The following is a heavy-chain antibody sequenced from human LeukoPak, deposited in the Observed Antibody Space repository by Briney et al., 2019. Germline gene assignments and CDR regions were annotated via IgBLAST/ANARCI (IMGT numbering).Heavy chain of an antibody. V-gene: IGHV1-69*01. CDR1: GGTLSSYA. CDR3: ARGTYYYGSGPYYFDY. Sequence: GASVKVSCKASGGTLSSYAISWVRQAPGQGLEWMGGIIPIFGTANYAQKFQGRVTITADESTSTAYMELSSLRSEDTAVYYCARGTYYYGSGPYYFDYWGQGTLVTVSS. D-gene: IGHD3-10*01. J-gene: IGHJ4*02. CDR2: IIPIFGTA.